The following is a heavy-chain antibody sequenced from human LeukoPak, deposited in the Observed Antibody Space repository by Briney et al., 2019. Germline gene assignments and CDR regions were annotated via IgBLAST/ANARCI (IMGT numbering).Heavy chain of an antibody. D-gene: IGHD3-3*01. J-gene: IGHJ4*02. CDR2: IYHSGST. CDR3: ASSLYDFWSGYENAHFDY. Sequence: SETLSLTCAVSGGSISIGGYSWSWIRQPPGKGLEWIGYIYHSGSTYYNPSLKSRVTISVDRSKNQFSLKLSSVTAADTAVYYCASSLYDFWSGYENAHFDYWGQGTLVTVSS. V-gene: IGHV4-30-2*01. CDR1: GGSISIGGYS.